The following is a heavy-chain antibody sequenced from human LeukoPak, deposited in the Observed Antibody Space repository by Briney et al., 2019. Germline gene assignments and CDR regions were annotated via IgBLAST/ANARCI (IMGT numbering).Heavy chain of an antibody. Sequence: PGGSLRLSCAVSGFSVTNNYMSWVRQAPGKGLEWVAVVWYDGINKYYADSVKGRFTISRDNSKNTLYLQMNRLRAEDAAVYYCARGLAVAGGPPPGYWGQGTLVTVSS. J-gene: IGHJ4*02. V-gene: IGHV3-33*08. D-gene: IGHD6-19*01. CDR2: VWYDGINK. CDR3: ARGLAVAGGPPPGY. CDR1: GFSVTNNY.